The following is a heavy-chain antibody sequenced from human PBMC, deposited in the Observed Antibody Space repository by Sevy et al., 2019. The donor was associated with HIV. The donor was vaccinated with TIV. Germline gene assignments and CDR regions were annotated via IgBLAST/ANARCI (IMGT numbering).Heavy chain of an antibody. CDR1: GFTFNTFG. D-gene: IGHD3-22*01. CDR3: AKEGHYYYDSSGYYGMDV. CDR2: IWYDGSNK. V-gene: IGHV3-30*02. Sequence: GGSLRLSCAASGFTFNTFGMNWVRQAPGKGLEWVAEIWYDGSNKYYEESVKGRFTISRDNSKNTLFLQMNSLRADDTAVYYCAKEGHYYYDSSGYYGMDVWGQGTRSPPP. J-gene: IGHJ6*02.